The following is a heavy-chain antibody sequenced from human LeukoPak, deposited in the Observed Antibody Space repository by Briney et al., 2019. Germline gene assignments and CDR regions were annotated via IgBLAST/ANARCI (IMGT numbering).Heavy chain of an antibody. D-gene: IGHD5-12*01. CDR2: ISWNSGSA. Sequence: PGRSLRLSCAASGFTFANYSMHWVRQAPGRGLEWVSGISWNSGSAGYADSVKGRFTISRDSAKHSLYLQMNSLRTEDTALYYCAKDRTYSAYSALDYWGQGTLVTVSS. J-gene: IGHJ4*02. CDR1: GFTFANYS. V-gene: IGHV3-9*01. CDR3: AKDRTYSAYSALDY.